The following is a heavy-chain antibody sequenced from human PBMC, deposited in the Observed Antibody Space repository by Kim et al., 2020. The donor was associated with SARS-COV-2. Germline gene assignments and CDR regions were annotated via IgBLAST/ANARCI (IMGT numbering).Heavy chain of an antibody. CDR3: ARGVVSSYYYYGMDV. J-gene: IGHJ6*02. D-gene: IGHD2-21*01. V-gene: IGHV4-59*09. Sequence: PSLKRRVTISVDTSKNQFSLKLSSVTAADTAVYYCARGVVSSYYYYGMDVWGQGTTVTVSS.